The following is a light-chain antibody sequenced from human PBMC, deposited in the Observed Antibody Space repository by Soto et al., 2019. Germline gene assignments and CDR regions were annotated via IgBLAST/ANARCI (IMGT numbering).Light chain of an antibody. CDR1: SSNIGSNT. CDR3: AAWDDSLNGYV. CDR2: SSD. V-gene: IGLV1-44*01. J-gene: IGLJ1*01. Sequence: QSVLTQPPSASGTPGQRVTISCSGSSSNIGSNTVNWYQQLPGTAPKLLLYSSDQRPSGVPDRFSGSQSGTSASLAIRGLPAEDEADYYCAAWDDSLNGYVFGPGPTLPAL.